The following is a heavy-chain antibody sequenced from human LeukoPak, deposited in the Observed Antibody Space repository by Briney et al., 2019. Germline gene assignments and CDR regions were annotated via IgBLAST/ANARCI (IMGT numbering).Heavy chain of an antibody. Sequence: ASVKVSCKASGYTFSDYYMHWVRQAPGQGPEWMGRVNPSSGIANYAQRFQGRVTMTRDTSISTAYMDLSGLTSDDTALYYCARGNARSWYFLYWGQGTLVTVSS. CDR3: ARGNARSWYFLY. D-gene: IGHD6-13*01. J-gene: IGHJ4*02. CDR1: GYTFSDYY. CDR2: VNPSSGIA. V-gene: IGHV1-2*06.